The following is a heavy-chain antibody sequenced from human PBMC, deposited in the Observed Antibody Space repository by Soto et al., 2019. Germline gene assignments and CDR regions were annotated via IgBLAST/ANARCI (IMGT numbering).Heavy chain of an antibody. CDR2: ISGSGGST. D-gene: IGHD6-6*01. CDR3: AKSEDSSPYFDY. J-gene: IGHJ4*02. CDR1: GFTFSSYA. Sequence: LRLSCAASGFTFSSYAMSWVRQAPGKGLEWVSAISGSGGSTYYADSVKGRFTISRDNSKNTLYLQMNSLRAEDTAVYYCAKSEDSSPYFDYWGQGTLVTVSS. V-gene: IGHV3-23*01.